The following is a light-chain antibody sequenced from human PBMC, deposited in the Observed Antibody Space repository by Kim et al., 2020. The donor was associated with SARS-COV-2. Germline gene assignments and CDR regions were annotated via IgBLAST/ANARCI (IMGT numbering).Light chain of an antibody. CDR3: QQYVSPSRT. J-gene: IGKJ2*01. CDR1: QDIHKW. V-gene: IGKV1-5*01. Sequence: DIQLTQSPSTLSASVGDRITITCRASQDIHKWLAWFQQKPGKAPKLLISEASSLKSGVPSRFSGSGFGTHFTLTISSLQPDDCATYYCQQYVSPSRTFGQGTKLEF. CDR2: EAS.